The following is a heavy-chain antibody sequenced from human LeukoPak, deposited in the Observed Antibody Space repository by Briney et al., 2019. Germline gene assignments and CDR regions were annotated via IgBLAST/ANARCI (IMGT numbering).Heavy chain of an antibody. CDR1: GFTFSSYW. D-gene: IGHD3-10*01. Sequence: HPGGSLRLSCAASGFTFSSYWMSWVRQAPGKGLEWVANIKQDGSEKYYVDSVKGRFTISRDNAKNSLYLQMNSLRAEDTAVYYCARVLLCFGEVMDVWGKGTPVTVSS. J-gene: IGHJ6*04. CDR3: ARVLLCFGEVMDV. V-gene: IGHV3-7*03. CDR2: IKQDGSEK.